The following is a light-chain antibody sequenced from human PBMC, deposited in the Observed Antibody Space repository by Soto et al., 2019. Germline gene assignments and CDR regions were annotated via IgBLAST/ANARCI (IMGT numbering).Light chain of an antibody. CDR2: GAS. CDR3: QQFGSSPGFT. J-gene: IGKJ3*01. Sequence: EIVLTQSPGTLSLSPGEIATLYCMASQSINSRYLAWYQQKPGQAPRLLIYGASSRATGIPDRFSGSGSGKDITLAISGLELEDLAGYYCQQFGSSPGFTFGPGTIGDIK. V-gene: IGKV3-20*01. CDR1: QSINSRY.